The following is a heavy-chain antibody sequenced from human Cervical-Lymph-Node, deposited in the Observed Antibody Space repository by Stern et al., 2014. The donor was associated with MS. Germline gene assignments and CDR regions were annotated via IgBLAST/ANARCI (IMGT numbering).Heavy chain of an antibody. CDR3: VLPSKVTTAAFDV. CDR1: GGTFTSFS. J-gene: IGHJ3*01. Sequence: QVQLVQSGAEVKKPGSSVNVSCKASGGTFTSFSINWVRQVPGQMLEWMGGIIPIFDTPNLAQKFQGRVTITADSSTSTVYMALNSLRSDDTAVYYCVLPSKVTTAAFDVWGRGTMVTVSS. CDR2: IIPIFDTP. D-gene: IGHD4-17*01. V-gene: IGHV1-69*06.